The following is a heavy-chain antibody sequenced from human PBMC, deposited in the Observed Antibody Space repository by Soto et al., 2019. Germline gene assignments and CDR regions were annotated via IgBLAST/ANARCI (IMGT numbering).Heavy chain of an antibody. Sequence: SKTLSLTCTVSCVFISRFYWSWIRQPPGKVLEWIGYIYNSGSTNYNPSLKSRVTISADTSKNQFSLKVSSVSAADTAGYYRAWTNAFDIWGQGTMVTVSS. CDR3: AWTNAFDI. CDR1: CVFISRFY. D-gene: IGHD4-17*01. CDR2: IYNSGST. J-gene: IGHJ3*02. V-gene: IGHV4-59*01.